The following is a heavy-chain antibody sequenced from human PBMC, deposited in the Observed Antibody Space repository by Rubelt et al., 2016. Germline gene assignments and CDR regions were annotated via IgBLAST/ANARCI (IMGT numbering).Heavy chain of an antibody. CDR2: IKFDGTEK. V-gene: IGHV3-7*03. Sequence: EVLLVEFGGGLVQPGGSLRLSCASSGFTFGTSWMNWVRQAPVQGPERVPTIKFDGTEKYYLDSVKGRFTISRDNAKNSLDLQMNTLSAEDTAVYYCVRDVNWGRGTLVTVSS. CDR1: GFTFGTSW. J-gene: IGHJ4*01. CDR3: VRDVN.